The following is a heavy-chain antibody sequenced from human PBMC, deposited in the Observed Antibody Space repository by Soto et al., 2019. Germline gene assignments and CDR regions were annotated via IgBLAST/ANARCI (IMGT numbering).Heavy chain of an antibody. V-gene: IGHV3-33*01. D-gene: IGHD4-17*01. Sequence: GGSLRLSCAASGFTFSSYGMHWVRQAPGKGLEWVAVIWYDGSNKYYAYSVKGRFTISRDNSKNTLYLQMNSLRAEDTAVYYCVSSHNYGDYEHYYYYGMDVWGQGTTVTVSS. CDR1: GFTFSSYG. CDR3: VSSHNYGDYEHYYYYGMDV. J-gene: IGHJ6*02. CDR2: IWYDGSNK.